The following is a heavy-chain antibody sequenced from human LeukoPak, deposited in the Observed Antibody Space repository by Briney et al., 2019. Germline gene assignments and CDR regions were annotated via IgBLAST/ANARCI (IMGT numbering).Heavy chain of an antibody. V-gene: IGHV1-46*01. D-gene: IGHD2-15*01. Sequence: GASVKVSCKASGYTFTSYYMHWVRQAPGQGLEWMGIINPSGGSTSYAQKFQGRVTMTRDMSTSTVYMELSSLRSEDTAVYHCARGRSRGYCSGGSCRNWFDPWGQGTLVTVSS. CDR3: ARGRSRGYCSGGSCRNWFDP. CDR1: GYTFTSYY. J-gene: IGHJ5*02. CDR2: INPSGGST.